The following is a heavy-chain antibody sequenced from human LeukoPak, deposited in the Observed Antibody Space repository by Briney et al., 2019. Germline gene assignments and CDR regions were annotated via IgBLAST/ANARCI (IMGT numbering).Heavy chain of an antibody. CDR1: GYSFTSYW. CDR2: IDPSDSYT. V-gene: IGHV5-10-1*01. CDR3: ARHQGSIVVVMS. Sequence: GESLKISCKGSGYSFTSYWISWVRQMPGKGLEWMGRIDPSDSYTNYSPSFQGHVTISADKSISTAYLQWSSLKASDTAMYYCARHQGSIVVVMSWGQGTPVTVSS. D-gene: IGHD3-22*01. J-gene: IGHJ5*01.